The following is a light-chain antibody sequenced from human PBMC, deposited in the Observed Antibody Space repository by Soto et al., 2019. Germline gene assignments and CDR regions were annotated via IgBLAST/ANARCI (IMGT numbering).Light chain of an antibody. CDR2: KDD. V-gene: IGLV6-57*04. J-gene: IGLJ2*01. Sequence: NFMLTQPLSVSESPGKTVSISCNRSSGSIANNYVQWFQQRPGSAPTTVIYKDDQRPSGVPDRFSGSVDSSSNSASLTISGLKSEDEADNFCQSYYSSTIVFGGGTKVTVL. CDR3: QSYYSSTIV. CDR1: SGSIANNY.